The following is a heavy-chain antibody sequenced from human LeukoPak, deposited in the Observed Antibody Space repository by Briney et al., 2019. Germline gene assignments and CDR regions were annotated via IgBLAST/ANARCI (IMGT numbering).Heavy chain of an antibody. D-gene: IGHD6-13*01. CDR3: ARDTTGYPDY. J-gene: IGHJ4*02. CDR2: ISGSGGST. Sequence: GASLRLSCAASGFTFSSYAMSWVRQAPGKGLEWVSAISGSGGSTYYADSVKGRFTISRDNSKNTLYLQMNSLRAEDTAVYYCARDTTGYPDYWGRGTLVTVSS. CDR1: GFTFSSYA. V-gene: IGHV3-23*01.